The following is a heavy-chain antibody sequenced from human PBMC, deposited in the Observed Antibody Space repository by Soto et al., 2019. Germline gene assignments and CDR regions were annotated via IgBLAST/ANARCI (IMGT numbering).Heavy chain of an antibody. J-gene: IGHJ4*02. CDR2: ISSSSSYI. CDR1: GFTFSSYS. Sequence: EVQLVESGGGLVKPGGSLRLSCAASGFTFSSYSMNCVRQAPGKGLEWVSSISSSSSYIYYADSVKGRFTISRDNAKNSLYLQMNSLGAEDTAVYYCARDQPGYSYGYGLGYWGQGTLVTVSS. V-gene: IGHV3-21*01. D-gene: IGHD5-18*01. CDR3: ARDQPGYSYGYGLGY.